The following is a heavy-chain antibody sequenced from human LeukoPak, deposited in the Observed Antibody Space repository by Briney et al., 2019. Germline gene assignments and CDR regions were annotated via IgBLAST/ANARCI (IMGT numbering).Heavy chain of an antibody. CDR2: IFPGDSDT. CDR3: ARRITIFGVVTQYYFDN. V-gene: IGHV5-51*01. D-gene: IGHD3-3*01. J-gene: IGHJ4*02. Sequence: GESLKISCKGFGYSFTSYWIGWVRQMPGKGLEWMGIIFPGDSDTRYSPSFQGQVTISADKSISTAYLQWSSLKASDTAMYYCARRITIFGVVTQYYFDNWGQGTLVTVSS. CDR1: GYSFTSYW.